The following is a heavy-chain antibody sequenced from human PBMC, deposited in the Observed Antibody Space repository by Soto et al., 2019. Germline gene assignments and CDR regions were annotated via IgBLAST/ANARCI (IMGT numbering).Heavy chain of an antibody. V-gene: IGHV4-31*03. Sequence: QVQLQESGPGLVKPSQTLSLTCTVSGGSISSGGYYWSWIRQHPGKGLEWIGYIYYSGSTYYNPYLKSRVTISVDTTKNQFSLKLSSVTAADTAVYYCAREMDTAMDTAYYYGMDGWGQGTTVTVSS. CDR2: IYYSGST. J-gene: IGHJ6*02. CDR1: GGSISSGGYY. CDR3: AREMDTAMDTAYYYGMDG. D-gene: IGHD5-18*01.